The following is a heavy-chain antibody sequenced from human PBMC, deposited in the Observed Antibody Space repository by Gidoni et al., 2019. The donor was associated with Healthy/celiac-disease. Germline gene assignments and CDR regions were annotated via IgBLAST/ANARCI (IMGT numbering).Heavy chain of an antibody. CDR3: ARDQAGGLRLGELSRYGMDV. Sequence: QVQLVQSGAEVKKPGASVKVSCKASGYTFTSYGISWVRQAPGQGLEWMGWISAYNGNTNYAQKLQGRVTMTTDTSTSTAYMELRSLRSDDTAVYYCARDQAGGLRLGELSRYGMDVWGQGTTVTVSS. J-gene: IGHJ6*02. V-gene: IGHV1-18*01. D-gene: IGHD3-16*02. CDR1: GYTFTSYG. CDR2: ISAYNGNT.